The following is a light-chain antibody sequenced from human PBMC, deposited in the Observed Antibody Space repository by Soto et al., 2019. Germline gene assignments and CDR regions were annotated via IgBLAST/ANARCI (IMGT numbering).Light chain of an antibody. Sequence: DIQMTQSPSSLSASVGDRVTITCRASQSIRNDLGWYQQEPGKDPKRLIYAASTLQTGVPSRFSGTGSGTEFILTISSLQPEDFATYYCQHHNSYLALTFVGGTKVQIK. CDR3: QHHNSYLALT. CDR1: QSIRND. J-gene: IGKJ4*01. V-gene: IGKV1-17*01. CDR2: AAS.